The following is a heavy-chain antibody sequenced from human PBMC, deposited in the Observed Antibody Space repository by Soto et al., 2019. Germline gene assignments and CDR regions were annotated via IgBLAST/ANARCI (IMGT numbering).Heavy chain of an antibody. CDR2: INSDGSST. CDR1: GFTFSSYW. Sequence: GGSLRLSCAASGFTFSSYWMHWVRQAPGKGLVWVSRINSDGSSTSYADSVKGRFTISRDNAKNTLYLQMNSLRADDTAVYHCAKGMENAKIHRWGQGTLVTVSS. V-gene: IGHV3-74*01. J-gene: IGHJ1*01. D-gene: IGHD1-1*01. CDR3: AKGMENAKIHR.